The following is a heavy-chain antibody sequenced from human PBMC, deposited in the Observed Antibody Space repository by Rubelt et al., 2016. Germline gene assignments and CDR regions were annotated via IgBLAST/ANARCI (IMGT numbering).Heavy chain of an antibody. CDR3: ARISRINNYYGMDV. CDR2: ISQGGTT. CDR1: GGSFNAYY. V-gene: IGHV4-34*01. Sequence: QVQLQQWGAGLLKPSETLSLTCTVYGGSFNAYYWSWIRQAPGEGLEWVGEISQGGTTNYNPSLKSRVTITSKNQFSLKLKSVTAAETAVYYCARISRINNYYGMDVWGHGTTVTVPS. J-gene: IGHJ6*02.